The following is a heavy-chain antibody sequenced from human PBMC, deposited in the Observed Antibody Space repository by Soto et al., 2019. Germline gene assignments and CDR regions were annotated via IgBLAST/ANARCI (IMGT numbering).Heavy chain of an antibody. CDR1: GGSVSSGDYY. D-gene: IGHD5-18*01. J-gene: IGHJ5*02. CDR3: ARIPVDTSMIYWLDP. Sequence: ETLSLTCTVSGGSVSSGDYYWSWIRQPPGKGLEWIGCIYYSGNTNYNPSLKSRVIISVDTSKNLFSLKLTSVTAADTAVYYCARIPVDTSMIYWLDPWGQGTMVTVSS. CDR2: IYYSGNT. V-gene: IGHV4-61*08.